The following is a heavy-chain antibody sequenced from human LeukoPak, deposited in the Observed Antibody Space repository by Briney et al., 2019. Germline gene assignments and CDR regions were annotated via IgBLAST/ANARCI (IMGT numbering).Heavy chain of an antibody. Sequence: PSETLSLTCTVSGGSISSSSYYWSWIRQPPGKGLEWIGEINHSGSTNYNPSLKSRVTISVDTSKNQFSLKLSSVTAADTAVYYCARVWIFYSSSFISYYMDVWGKGTTVTVSS. D-gene: IGHD6-13*01. J-gene: IGHJ6*03. CDR3: ARVWIFYSSSFISYYMDV. CDR2: INHSGST. CDR1: GGSISSSSYY. V-gene: IGHV4-39*07.